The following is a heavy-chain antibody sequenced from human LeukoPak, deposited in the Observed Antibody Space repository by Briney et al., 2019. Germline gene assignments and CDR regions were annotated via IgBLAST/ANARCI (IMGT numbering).Heavy chain of an antibody. CDR1: GFTFSSYG. J-gene: IGHJ4*02. CDR3: ARGGYYDILTGRIDY. CDR2: IRYDGSNK. V-gene: IGHV3-30*02. Sequence: GGSLRLSCAASGFTFSSYGMYWVRQAPGKGLEWVAFIRYDGSNKYYADSVKGRFTVSRDNSKNTLYLQMNSLRAEDTAMYYCARGGYYDILTGRIDYWGRGTLVTVSS. D-gene: IGHD3-9*01.